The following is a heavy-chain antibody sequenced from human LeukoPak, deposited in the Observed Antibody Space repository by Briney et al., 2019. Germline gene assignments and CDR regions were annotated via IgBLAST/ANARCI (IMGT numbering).Heavy chain of an antibody. D-gene: IGHD5-24*01. CDR3: ARVTGWLQFPFDY. Sequence: GGSLRLSCAASGFTFSDYYMSWIRQAPGKGLEWVSYISSSGSTIYYADSVKGRFTISRDNAKNSLYLQMNSPRAEDTAVYYCARVTGWLQFPFDYWGQGTLVTVSS. J-gene: IGHJ4*02. CDR2: ISSSGSTI. V-gene: IGHV3-11*01. CDR1: GFTFSDYY.